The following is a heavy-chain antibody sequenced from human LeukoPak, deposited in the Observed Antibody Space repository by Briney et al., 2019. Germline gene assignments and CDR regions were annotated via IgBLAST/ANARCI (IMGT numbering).Heavy chain of an antibody. J-gene: IGHJ4*02. CDR3: ARDSCRYNWNYGNYFDY. Sequence: GGSLRLSCAASGFTFSSYAMHWVRQAPGKGLEWVAVISYDGSNKYYADSVKGRFTISRDNSKNTLYLQMNSLRAEDTAVYYCARDSCRYNWNYGNYFDYWGQGTLVTVSS. V-gene: IGHV3-30-3*01. D-gene: IGHD1-7*01. CDR2: ISYDGSNK. CDR1: GFTFSSYA.